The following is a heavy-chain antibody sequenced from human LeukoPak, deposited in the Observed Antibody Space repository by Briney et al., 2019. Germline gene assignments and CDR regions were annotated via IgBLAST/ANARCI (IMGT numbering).Heavy chain of an antibody. CDR3: ARGGDWLFDY. CDR2: IHHSKSS. V-gene: IGHV4-34*01. Sequence: LSCAGSGCTLSGYGKHWVRKPPGKGLEWIGEIHHSKSSNYYPSLKSRVTISVDKSKNQFSLELNSVTAADTAVYYCARGGDWLFDYWGRGILVTVSS. J-gene: IGHJ4*02. CDR1: GCTLSGYG. D-gene: IGHD2-21*02.